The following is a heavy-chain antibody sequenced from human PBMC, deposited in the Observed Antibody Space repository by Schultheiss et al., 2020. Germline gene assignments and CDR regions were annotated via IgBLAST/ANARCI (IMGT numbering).Heavy chain of an antibody. CDR3: ARQQAVWFGELFHWYFDL. V-gene: IGHV4-59*08. CDR2: IYYSGST. J-gene: IGHJ2*01. Sequence: SETLSLTCTVSGGSISSYFWTWIRQPPGEGLEWIGYIYYSGSTNYNPSLKSRVTISVDTSKNQFSLKLSSVTAADTAVYYCARQQAVWFGELFHWYFDLWGRGTLVTVSS. CDR1: GGSISSYF. D-gene: IGHD3-10*01.